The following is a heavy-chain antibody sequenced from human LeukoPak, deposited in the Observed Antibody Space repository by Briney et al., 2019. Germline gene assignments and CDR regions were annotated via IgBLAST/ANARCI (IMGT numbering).Heavy chain of an antibody. J-gene: IGHJ4*02. V-gene: IGHV3-7*01. Sequence: GGSLRLSCAASGFTFSSYWMSWVRQAPGKGLEWVANIKQDGSEKYYVDSVKGRFTISRDNDKNSLYLQMNSLTDEDTAVYYCAREAGYDSSGYSLYYFDYWGQGTLVTVSS. CDR1: GFTFSSYW. D-gene: IGHD3-22*01. CDR2: IKQDGSEK. CDR3: AREAGYDSSGYSLYYFDY.